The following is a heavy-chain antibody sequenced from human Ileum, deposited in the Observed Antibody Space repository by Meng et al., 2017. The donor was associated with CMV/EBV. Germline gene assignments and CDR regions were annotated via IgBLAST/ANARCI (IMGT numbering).Heavy chain of an antibody. CDR2: IKNDGGET. Sequence: GGSLRLSCAASDFTFSNYWMTWVRQAPGKGLEWLANIKNDGGETYYAASVKGRFTISRDNAKKSVFLQMNSLGADDTAVYYCATYCTDTVCRAFDIWGHGTLVTVSS. D-gene: IGHD2-8*01. CDR1: DFTFSNYW. V-gene: IGHV3-7*01. CDR3: ATYCTDTVCRAFDI. J-gene: IGHJ3*02.